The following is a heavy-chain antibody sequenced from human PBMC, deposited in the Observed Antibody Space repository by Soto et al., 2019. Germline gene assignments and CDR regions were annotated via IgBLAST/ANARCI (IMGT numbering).Heavy chain of an antibody. CDR3: ASRGTTTDCSGGSCYARGFDY. CDR1: GDSISSSSYY. J-gene: IGHJ4*02. CDR2: IYYGGST. D-gene: IGHD2-15*01. Sequence: SETLSLTCTVSGDSISSSSYYWGWIRQSPGKGLDWIGTIYYGGSTYYNPSLKSRVTISIDTSKNQFSLKLSSVTAADTAVYYCASRGTTTDCSGGSCYARGFDYWGQGTLVTVSS. V-gene: IGHV4-39*01.